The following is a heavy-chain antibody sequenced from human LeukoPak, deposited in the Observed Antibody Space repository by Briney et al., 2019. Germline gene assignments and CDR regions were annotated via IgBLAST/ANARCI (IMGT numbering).Heavy chain of an antibody. CDR2: ISGSAGST. CDR1: GFTFSSYA. J-gene: IGHJ4*02. Sequence: GGSLRLSCAASGFTFSSYAMSWVRQAPGKGLEWVSAISGSAGSTFHADSVKGRFTISRDNSKNTLDLQMNSLRAEDTAVYYCASKWELGYWGQGTLVTVSS. V-gene: IGHV3-23*01. CDR3: ASKWELGY. D-gene: IGHD1-26*01.